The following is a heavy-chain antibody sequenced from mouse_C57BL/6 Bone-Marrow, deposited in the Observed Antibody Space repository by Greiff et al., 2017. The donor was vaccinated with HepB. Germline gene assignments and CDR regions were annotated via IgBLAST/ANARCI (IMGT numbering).Heavy chain of an antibody. CDR1: GFSLTSYG. CDR3: ARASYYYGSSDAMDY. Sequence: VQLKESGPGLVAPSQSLSITCTVSGFSLTSYGVDWVRQSPGKGLEWLGVIWGVGSTNYNSALKSRLSISKDNSKSQVFLKMNSLQTDDTAMYYCARASYYYGSSDAMDYWGQGTSVTVSS. J-gene: IGHJ4*01. D-gene: IGHD1-1*01. V-gene: IGHV2-6*01. CDR2: IWGVGST.